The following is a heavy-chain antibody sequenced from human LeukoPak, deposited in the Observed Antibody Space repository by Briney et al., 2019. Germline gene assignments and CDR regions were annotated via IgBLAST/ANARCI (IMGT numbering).Heavy chain of an antibody. Sequence: ASVTVSYKLSGYTLTELSMHWVRQAPGKGLEWMGGFDPEDGETIYAQKFQGRVTMTEDTSTDTAYMELSSLRSEDTAVYYCATGYADDDWFDPWGQGTLVTVSS. CDR2: FDPEDGET. D-gene: IGHD1-1*01. V-gene: IGHV1-24*01. CDR1: GYTLTELS. CDR3: ATGYADDDWFDP. J-gene: IGHJ5*02.